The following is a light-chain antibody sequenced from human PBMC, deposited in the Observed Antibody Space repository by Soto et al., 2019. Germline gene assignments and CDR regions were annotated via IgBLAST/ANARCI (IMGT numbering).Light chain of an antibody. CDR1: QSVSSY. CDR3: QQRSNWPPAIT. J-gene: IGKJ5*01. V-gene: IGKV3-11*01. Sequence: EIVLTQSPATLSLSPGERATLSWRASQSVSSYLAWYQQKPGQAPRLLIYDASNRATGIPARFSGRGSGTDFTLTISSLEPEDFAVYYCQQRSNWPPAITFGQGTRLEIK. CDR2: DAS.